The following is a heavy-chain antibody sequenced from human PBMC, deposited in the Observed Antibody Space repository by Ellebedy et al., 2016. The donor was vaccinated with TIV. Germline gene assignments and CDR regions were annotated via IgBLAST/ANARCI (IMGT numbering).Heavy chain of an antibody. Sequence: GESLKISCEASGFTFSASAMNWVRQAPGKGLEWVSLIYSGGSTYYADSVKGRFTISRDNSKNTLYLQMNSLRAEDTAVYYCARVGITGTMYSDLWGRGTLVTVSS. CDR2: IYSGGST. D-gene: IGHD1-7*01. CDR1: GFTFSASA. CDR3: ARVGITGTMYSDL. J-gene: IGHJ2*01. V-gene: IGHV3-53*01.